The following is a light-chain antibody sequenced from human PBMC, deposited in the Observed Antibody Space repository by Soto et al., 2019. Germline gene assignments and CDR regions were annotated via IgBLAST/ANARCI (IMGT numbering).Light chain of an antibody. CDR2: AAS. V-gene: IGKV3-20*01. Sequence: EIVLTQPPGTLSLFPGERATLSCRASQSVRSSYLAWYQQKPGQAPRLLIYAASSRATGIPDRFSGSGSGTDFTLTISRLEPEDFATYYCQKYNTASRTFGQGTKVDIK. CDR3: QKYNTASRT. CDR1: QSVRSSY. J-gene: IGKJ1*01.